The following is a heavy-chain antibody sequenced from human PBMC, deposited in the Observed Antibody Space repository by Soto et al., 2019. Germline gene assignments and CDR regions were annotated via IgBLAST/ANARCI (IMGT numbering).Heavy chain of an antibody. J-gene: IGHJ6*02. V-gene: IGHV4-39*01. CDR2: IYYSGST. Sequence: SEILSLLWTVFGGYISSSSYYWGWIRQPPGKGLEWIGSIYYSGSTYYNPSLKSRVTISVDTSKNQFSLKLSSVTAADTAVYYCARPRVYNYGIDVWGQGTTVTVSS. CDR3: ARPRVYNYGIDV. D-gene: IGHD3-3*01. CDR1: GGYISSSSYY.